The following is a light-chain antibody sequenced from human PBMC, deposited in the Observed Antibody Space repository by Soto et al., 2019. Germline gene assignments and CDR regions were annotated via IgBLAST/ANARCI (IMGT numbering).Light chain of an antibody. CDR2: GVN. V-gene: IGLV2-14*03. CDR3: SSYTSISTYV. Sequence: QSVLTQPASVSGSPGQSITISCTGTSSDVGGYNYVSWYQQHPGKAPKLMIYGVNTRPSGVSNRFSGSKSGNTASLTISGLQTEDDADYYCSSYTSISTYVFGTGTKVTVL. J-gene: IGLJ1*01. CDR1: SSDVGGYNY.